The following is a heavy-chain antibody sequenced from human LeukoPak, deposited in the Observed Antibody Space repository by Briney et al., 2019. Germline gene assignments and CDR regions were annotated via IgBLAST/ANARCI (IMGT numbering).Heavy chain of an antibody. V-gene: IGHV1-2*02. Sequence: ASVKVSCKASGYTFTGYYMHWVRQAPGQGLEWMGWINPNSGGTNYAQKFQGRVTMTRDTSISTAYMELSRLRSDDTAVYYCARDAVWAAAEGPYFDYWGQGTLVTVSS. CDR2: INPNSGGT. CDR3: ARDAVWAAAEGPYFDY. D-gene: IGHD6-13*01. J-gene: IGHJ4*02. CDR1: GYTFTGYY.